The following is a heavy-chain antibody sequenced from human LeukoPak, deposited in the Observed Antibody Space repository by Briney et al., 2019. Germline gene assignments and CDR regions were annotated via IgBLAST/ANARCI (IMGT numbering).Heavy chain of an antibody. CDR2: INHSGSS. D-gene: IGHD6-13*01. CDR1: GGSFSGYY. CDR3: ARDGWYSSSWSKNDDAFDI. Sequence: SETLSLTCAVYGGSFSGYYWTWIRQSPGKGLEWIGEINHSGSSTYNPSLKNRVTISVDTSKNQFSLKLSSVTAADTAVYYCARDGWYSSSWSKNDDAFDIWGQGTMVTVSS. J-gene: IGHJ3*02. V-gene: IGHV4-34*01.